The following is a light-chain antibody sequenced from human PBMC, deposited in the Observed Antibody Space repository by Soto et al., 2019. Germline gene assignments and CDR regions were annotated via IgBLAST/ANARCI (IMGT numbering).Light chain of an antibody. V-gene: IGKV3-20*01. CDR2: GAS. CDR1: QSFSSTF. J-gene: IGKJ1*01. Sequence: EILLTQSPDSLSLSPGDRATLSCRASQSFSSTFFAWYQQKPGQAPRLLIYGASSRATGIPDRFSGSGSGTAFTLTISRLETEGFAVYYCQQYASSVTFGQGTKVEIK. CDR3: QQYASSVT.